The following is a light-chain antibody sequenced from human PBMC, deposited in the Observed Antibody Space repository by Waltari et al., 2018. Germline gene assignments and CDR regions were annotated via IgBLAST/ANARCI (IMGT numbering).Light chain of an antibody. CDR1: SSDVGGYNC. CDR2: DVS. J-gene: IGLJ2*01. V-gene: IGLV2-8*02. CDR3: NSYAGSNSVL. Sequence: QSALTQPPSASRSPGQSVTISCTGTSSDVGGYNCVSWYQQHPGKAPKLMIYDVSKRPSGVPARFAGSKSGNTAYLTVSGLQAEDEADYYCNSYAGSNSVLFGAGTKLTVL.